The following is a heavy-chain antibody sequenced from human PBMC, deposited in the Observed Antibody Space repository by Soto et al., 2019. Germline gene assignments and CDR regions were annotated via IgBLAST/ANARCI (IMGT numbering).Heavy chain of an antibody. CDR2: IIPIFGTA. CDR1: GGTFSSYA. D-gene: IGHD2-2*01. Sequence: QVQLVQSGAEVKKPGSSVKVSCKASGGTFSSYAISWVRQAPGQGLEWMGGIIPIFGTANYAQKFQGRVTLTADKSTSTAYMELSRLRSEDTAVYYCARAGGVPAAIYYDYYGMDVWGQGTTVTVSS. J-gene: IGHJ6*02. V-gene: IGHV1-69*06. CDR3: ARAGGVPAAIYYDYYGMDV.